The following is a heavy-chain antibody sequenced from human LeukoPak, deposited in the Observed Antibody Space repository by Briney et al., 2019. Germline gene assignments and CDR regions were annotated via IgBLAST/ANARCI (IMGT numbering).Heavy chain of an antibody. V-gene: IGHV1-69*13. D-gene: IGHD2-2*02. CDR1: GGTFSSFA. J-gene: IGHJ3*02. CDR3: ARVYILRGTEDVFDI. CDR2: VIPIFGTP. Sequence: SVKVSCKASGGTFSSFALGWVRQAPGQGLEWMGGVIPIFGTPNYAQKFQGRVTITADESTSTAYMELSSLRSEDTAVYYCARVYILRGTEDVFDIWGQGTMVTVSS.